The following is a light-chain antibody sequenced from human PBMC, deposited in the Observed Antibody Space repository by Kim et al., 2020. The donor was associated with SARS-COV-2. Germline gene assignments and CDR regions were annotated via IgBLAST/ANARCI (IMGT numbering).Light chain of an antibody. CDR2: DAS. Sequence: ASIVDRVTITCQASQDISNYLNWDQQKPGRAPNLLIYDASNLEGGVPSRFSGSGSRTNFTFTISSLQPEDLATYYCQQYHNLPLTFGGGTKVDIK. CDR3: QQYHNLPLT. J-gene: IGKJ4*01. CDR1: QDISNY. V-gene: IGKV1-33*01.